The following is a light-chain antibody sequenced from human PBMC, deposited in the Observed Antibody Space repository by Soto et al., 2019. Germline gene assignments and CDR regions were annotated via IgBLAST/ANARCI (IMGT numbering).Light chain of an antibody. CDR3: EQYGSSPRT. CDR1: QSINNIY. V-gene: IGKV3-20*01. J-gene: IGKJ1*01. Sequence: ETVLTQSPGTLSLSPVERATLSCMASQSINNIYFAWYQQKPGQAPRLLIYGVSSRATGIPDRFSGSGSGTDFTLTISRLEPEDFAVYYCEQYGSSPRTFGQGTKVDIK. CDR2: GVS.